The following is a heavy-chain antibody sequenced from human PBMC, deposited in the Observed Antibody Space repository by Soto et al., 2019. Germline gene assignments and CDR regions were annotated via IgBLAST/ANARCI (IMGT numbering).Heavy chain of an antibody. CDR1: GFSFDHYA. V-gene: IGHV3-9*01. J-gene: IGHJ3*02. CDR3: ARDSEQVRPVALLGASFDI. D-gene: IGHD2-2*01. Sequence: EGQLVESGGGLVQPGRSLRLSCVASGFSFDHYAMHWVRQAPGKGLEWVAGITWNSGTKDYGNSVKGRFSISRDNAQNTLKLPMNSPGPEDTALYYCARDSEQVRPVALLGASFDIWGQGTLVTVSS. CDR2: ITWNSGTK.